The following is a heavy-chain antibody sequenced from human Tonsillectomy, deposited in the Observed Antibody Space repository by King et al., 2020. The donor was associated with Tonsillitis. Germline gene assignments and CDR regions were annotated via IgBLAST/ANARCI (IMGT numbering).Heavy chain of an antibody. CDR1: GFTFSSYD. D-gene: IGHD2-21*01. CDR3: ARHGSAYSVDY. V-gene: IGHV3-23*03. CDR2: IHANTGIT. J-gene: IGHJ4*02. Sequence: VQLVESGGGLVQPGGSLRLSCEASGFTFSSYDMSWVRQAPGKGLEWVSLIHANTGITSYADSVRGRFTISRANSKNTLDLQMNSLRADDTAVYYCARHGSAYSVDYWGQGTLVTVSS.